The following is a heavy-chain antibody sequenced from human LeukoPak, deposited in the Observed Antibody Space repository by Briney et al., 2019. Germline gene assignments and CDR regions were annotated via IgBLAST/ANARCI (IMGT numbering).Heavy chain of an antibody. CDR1: GYTFTSYA. Sequence: ASVKVSCKASGYTFTSYAMHWVRQAPGQRLEWMGWINAGNGNTKYSQKFQGRVTITRDTSASTAYMELSSLRSEDTAVYYCAREWILTGLRHYGMDVWGQGTTVTVSS. CDR2: INAGNGNT. V-gene: IGHV1-3*01. CDR3: AREWILTGLRHYGMDV. J-gene: IGHJ6*02. D-gene: IGHD3-9*01.